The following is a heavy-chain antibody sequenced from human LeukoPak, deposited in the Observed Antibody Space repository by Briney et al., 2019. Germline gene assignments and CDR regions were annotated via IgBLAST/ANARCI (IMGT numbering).Heavy chain of an antibody. V-gene: IGHV3-23*01. D-gene: IGHD3-22*01. Sequence: TGGSLRLSCAASGLTFSSYAMNWVRQAPGKGLECVSTISGSGGSAYYADSVKGRFTISRDNAKNSVYLQMNSLRAEDAAVYYCARDGSAYYNENTGFRGEFDSWGQGALVIVSS. J-gene: IGHJ4*02. CDR3: ARDGSAYYNENTGFRGEFDS. CDR2: ISGSGGSA. CDR1: GLTFSSYA.